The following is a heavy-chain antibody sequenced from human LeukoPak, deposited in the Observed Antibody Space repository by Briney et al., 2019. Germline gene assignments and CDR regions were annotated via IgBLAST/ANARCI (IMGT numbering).Heavy chain of an antibody. Sequence: PSETLSLTCTVSGYSISSGYYWGWIRQPPGKGLEWIGSIYHSGSTYYNPSLKSRVTISVDTSKNQFSLKLSSVTAADTAVYYCARDLEVTDIVATKTLYNWFDPWGQGTLVTVSS. CDR1: GYSISSGYY. CDR3: ARDLEVTDIVATKTLYNWFDP. V-gene: IGHV4-38-2*02. CDR2: IYHSGST. D-gene: IGHD5-12*01. J-gene: IGHJ5*02.